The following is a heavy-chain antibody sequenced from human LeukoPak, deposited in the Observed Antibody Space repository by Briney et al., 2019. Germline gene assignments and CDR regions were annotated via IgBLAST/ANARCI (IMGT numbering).Heavy chain of an antibody. V-gene: IGHV4-34*01. CDR2: IHHSAGT. D-gene: IGHD3-9*01. Sequence: SETLSLTCAVYGGSFTDYYWSWLRQAPGKGLEWIGRIHHSAGTSYNPSLKSRVTISADTSKKRLSLKLTSVTAADTAVFYCARGPVRDDGLTGDSYYYGFDVWGQGTTVTVSS. CDR3: ARGPVRDDGLTGDSYYYGFDV. CDR1: GGSFTDYY. J-gene: IGHJ6*02.